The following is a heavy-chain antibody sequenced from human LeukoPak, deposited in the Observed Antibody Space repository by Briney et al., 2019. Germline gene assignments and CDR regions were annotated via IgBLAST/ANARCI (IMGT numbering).Heavy chain of an antibody. CDR2: INHSGST. Sequence: SETLSLTCAVYGGSFSGYYWSWIRQPPGKGLEWIGEINHSGSTNYNPSLKSRVTISVDTSKNQFSLKLSSVTAADTAVYYCARASGTCSYGYIRTRSWFDPWGQGTLVTVSS. V-gene: IGHV4-34*01. D-gene: IGHD5-18*01. J-gene: IGHJ5*02. CDR1: GGSFSGYY. CDR3: ARASGTCSYGYIRTRSWFDP.